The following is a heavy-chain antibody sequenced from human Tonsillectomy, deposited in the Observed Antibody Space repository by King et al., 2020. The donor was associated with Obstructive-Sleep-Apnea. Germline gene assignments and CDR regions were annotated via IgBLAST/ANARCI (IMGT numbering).Heavy chain of an antibody. CDR2: IYYSGST. CDR1: GASISSGDYY. CDR3: ARGPRVRGIIGWFTP. V-gene: IGHV4-31*03. D-gene: IGHD3-10*01. J-gene: IGHJ5*02. Sequence: VQLQESGPGLVKPSQTLSLTCTVSGASISSGDYYWTWIRQHPGKGLEWIGYIYYSGSTNYNPSLKSRVTLSVDTSKNQFSLKLSSVTAADTAVFYCARGPRVRGIIGWFTPWGQGTLVTVPS.